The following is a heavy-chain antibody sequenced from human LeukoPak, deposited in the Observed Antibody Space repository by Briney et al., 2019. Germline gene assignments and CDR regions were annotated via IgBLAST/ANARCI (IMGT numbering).Heavy chain of an antibody. D-gene: IGHD1-26*01. Sequence: PSETLSLTCAVYDGSFGAHYWSWIRQPPGKGLEWIGEIDHSGSTNYNPSLKSRVTISVATSKNQFSLKLNSVTAADTAVYYCAREASGGPDYFDSWGQGSLVTVSS. J-gene: IGHJ4*02. CDR2: IDHSGST. CDR1: DGSFGAHY. V-gene: IGHV4-34*01. CDR3: AREASGGPDYFDS.